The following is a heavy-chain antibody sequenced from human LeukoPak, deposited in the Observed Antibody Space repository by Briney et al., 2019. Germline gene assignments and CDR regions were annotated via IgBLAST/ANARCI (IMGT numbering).Heavy chain of an antibody. J-gene: IGHJ4*02. Sequence: ASVKVSCKASGYTFTGYYMHWVRQAPGQGLEWMGWINPNSGGTNYAQKFQGRVTMTRDTSISTAYMELSRLRSDDTAVYYCAGANGGDSSSWYDRAAFDYWGQGTLVTVSS. CDR1: GYTFTGYY. CDR3: AGANGGDSSSWYDRAAFDY. D-gene: IGHD6-13*01. V-gene: IGHV1-2*02. CDR2: INPNSGGT.